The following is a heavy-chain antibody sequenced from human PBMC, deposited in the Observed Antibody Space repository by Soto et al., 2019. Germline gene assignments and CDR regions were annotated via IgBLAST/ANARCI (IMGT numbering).Heavy chain of an antibody. Sequence: EVQLSESGGDLRQPGGSLRLSCAASGFTFTNYAMTWVRQTPGKGLGRVSGISASGGLKYYADSVRGRFTVSRDNSKNILYLQMDNLRDEDTALYYCAREVGAPSGWLDPWGQGTQVTVSS. CDR1: GFTFTNYA. J-gene: IGHJ5*02. CDR2: ISASGGLK. D-gene: IGHD1-26*01. V-gene: IGHV3-23*01. CDR3: AREVGAPSGWLDP.